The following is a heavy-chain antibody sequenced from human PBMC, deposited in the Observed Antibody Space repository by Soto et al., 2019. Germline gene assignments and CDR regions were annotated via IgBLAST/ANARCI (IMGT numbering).Heavy chain of an antibody. CDR2: ITGSGGST. V-gene: IGHV3-23*01. J-gene: IGHJ6*02. Sequence: GGSLRLSCAASGFTFSSYSMSWLRQAPGKGLEWVSAITGSGGSTYYADSVKGRFTISRDNPKNTLYLQMKSLRAEDTAVYYCAKDLGRFLEWLFSPLDVWGQGTTVTVSS. D-gene: IGHD3-3*01. CDR1: GFTFSSYS. CDR3: AKDLGRFLEWLFSPLDV.